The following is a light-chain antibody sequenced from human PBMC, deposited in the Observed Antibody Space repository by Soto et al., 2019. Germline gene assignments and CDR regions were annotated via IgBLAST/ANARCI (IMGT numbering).Light chain of an antibody. V-gene: IGKV3-20*01. CDR1: QSVTSNY. CDR2: DTS. CDR3: QQYGGSPRT. J-gene: IGKJ1*01. Sequence: EIVLTQSPGTLSLSPGERATLSCRASQSVTSNYLAWYQQKPGQAPGLLIYDTSTRASGVPDRFSGSGSGTDFTLTISRLEPEDFAVYYCQQYGGSPRTFGQGTKVDIK.